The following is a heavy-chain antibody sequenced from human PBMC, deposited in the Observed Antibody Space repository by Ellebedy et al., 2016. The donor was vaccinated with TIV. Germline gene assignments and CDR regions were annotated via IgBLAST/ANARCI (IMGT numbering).Heavy chain of an antibody. J-gene: IGHJ2*01. CDR1: GFTFSSYD. CDR2: ISYDGSNK. V-gene: IGHV3-30*18. D-gene: IGHD4-17*01. Sequence: GESLKISCAVSGFTFSSYDLHWVRQAPDKGLEWVALISYDGSNKYYADSVKGRFTISRDNSKKTLYLQMNSLRGEDAAVYYCAKGETKARLRHWYFDLWGRGTLVTVSS. CDR3: AKGETKARLRHWYFDL.